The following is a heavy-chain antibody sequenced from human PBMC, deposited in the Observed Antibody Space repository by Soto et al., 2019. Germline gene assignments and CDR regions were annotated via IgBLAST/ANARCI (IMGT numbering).Heavy chain of an antibody. D-gene: IGHD6-19*01. CDR1: GYTFTGYY. CDR3: ARGVDSSGWYISYYFDY. J-gene: IGHJ4*02. V-gene: IGHV1-2*02. CDR2: INPNSGGT. Sequence: ASVKVSCKASGYTFTGYYMHWVRQAPGQGLEWMGWINPNSGGTNYAQKFQGRVTMTRDTSISTAYMELSRLRSDDTAVYYCARGVDSSGWYISYYFDYCGQVTTVTVSS.